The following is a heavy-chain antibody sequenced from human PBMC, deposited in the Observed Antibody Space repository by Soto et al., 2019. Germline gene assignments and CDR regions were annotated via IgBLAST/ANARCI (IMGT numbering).Heavy chain of an antibody. CDR3: AKDLGNCSGGSCYPGEDYYYGMDV. J-gene: IGHJ6*02. CDR2: ISGSGGST. D-gene: IGHD2-15*01. V-gene: IGHV3-23*01. CDR1: GFTFSSYA. Sequence: EVQLLESGGGLVQPGGSLRLSCAASGFTFSSYAMSWVRQAPGKGLEWVSAISGSGGSTYYADSVKGRFTISRDNSKNTLYLQMNSLRAEDTGVYYCAKDLGNCSGGSCYPGEDYYYGMDVWGQGTTVTVSS.